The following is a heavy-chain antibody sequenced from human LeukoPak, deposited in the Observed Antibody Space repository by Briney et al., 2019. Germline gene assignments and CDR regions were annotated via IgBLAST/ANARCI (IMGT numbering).Heavy chain of an antibody. CDR2: IKQDGSEK. J-gene: IGHJ6*04. CDR1: GFTFSSYW. D-gene: IGHD2-2*01. V-gene: IGHV3-7*03. CDR3: AREDIVVVPAAMDV. Sequence: PGGSLRLSCAASGFTFSSYWMGWVRQAPGKGLEWVANIKQDGSEKYYVDSVKGRFTISRDNAKNSLYLQMNSLRAEDTAVYYCAREDIVVVPAAMDVWGKGTTVTVSS.